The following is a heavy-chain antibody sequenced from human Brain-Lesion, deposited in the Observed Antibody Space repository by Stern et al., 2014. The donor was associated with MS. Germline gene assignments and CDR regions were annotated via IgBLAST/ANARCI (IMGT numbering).Heavy chain of an antibody. D-gene: IGHD1-26*01. V-gene: IGHV1-24*01. CDR1: GYTLTELS. J-gene: IGHJ4*02. CDR2: FDPEDGET. CDR3: ATLSPGAGGNYYRHFDY. Sequence: VQLEESGAEVKKPGASVKVSCKVSGYTLTELSMHWVRQAPRKGLEWMGGFDPEDGETIYAQKFQGRVTMTEDTSTDTAYMELSSLRSEDTAVYYCATLSPGAGGNYYRHFDYWGQGILVTVSS.